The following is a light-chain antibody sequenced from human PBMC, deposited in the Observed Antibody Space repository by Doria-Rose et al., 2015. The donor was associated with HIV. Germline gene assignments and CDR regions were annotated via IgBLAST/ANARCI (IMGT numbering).Light chain of an antibody. CDR2: DGS. Sequence: TQSPGTLSLSPGERATLSCRASQSFSSTYLAWYQQKPGQAPSLLIYDGSTRATGIPDRFSASGSGTDFTLTINRLEAEDFAPYYCHQYGTSWTFGQGTKVEI. J-gene: IGKJ1*01. V-gene: IGKV3-20*01. CDR3: HQYGTSWT. CDR1: QSFSSTY.